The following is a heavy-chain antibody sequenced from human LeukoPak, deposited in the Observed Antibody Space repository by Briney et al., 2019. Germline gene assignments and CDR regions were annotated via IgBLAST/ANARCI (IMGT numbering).Heavy chain of an antibody. CDR2: VTGSGDTT. J-gene: IGHJ1*01. V-gene: IGHV3-23*01. CDR1: GFIFSSYA. CDR3: AKVVSGSYLFQD. D-gene: IGHD6-6*01. Sequence: GGSLRLSCAASGFIFSSYAMNWVRQAPGKGLEWVSTVTGSGDTTYYADFVKGRFTISRDNSRNTLYLQTNSLRAEDTAVYYCAKVVSGSYLFQDWGQGTLVTVSS.